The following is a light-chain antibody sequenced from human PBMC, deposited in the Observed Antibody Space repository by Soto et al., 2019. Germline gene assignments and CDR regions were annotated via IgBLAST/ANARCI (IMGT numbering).Light chain of an antibody. CDR1: QSVSRY. J-gene: IGKJ5*01. CDR2: DAS. CDR3: QQRSQLIP. V-gene: IGKV3-11*01. Sequence: HFPGHLSLAPCEIATLSCRASQSVSRYLAWYQQKPGQAPRLLIYDASNRATGIPARFSGSGSGTDFTLTISSLEPEDFAVYYCQQRSQLIPFGQ.